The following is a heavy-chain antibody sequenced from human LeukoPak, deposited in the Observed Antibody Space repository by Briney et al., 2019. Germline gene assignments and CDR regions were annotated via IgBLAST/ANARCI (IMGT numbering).Heavy chain of an antibody. CDR1: GYTFTSNY. CDR3: ARGVRRSFYMDV. D-gene: IGHD3-22*01. Sequence: ASVKVSCKAFGYTFTSNYMHWVRQAPGQGPEWMGVISPSGGSTTYAQKFQGRVTMTRDTSISTAYMELRRLRSDDTAFYYCARGVRRSFYMDVWGKGTTVTVSS. J-gene: IGHJ6*03. CDR2: ISPSGGST. V-gene: IGHV1-2*02.